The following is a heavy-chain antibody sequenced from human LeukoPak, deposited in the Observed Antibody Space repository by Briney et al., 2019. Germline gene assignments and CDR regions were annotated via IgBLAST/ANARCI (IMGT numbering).Heavy chain of an antibody. CDR2: IRYDGSNK. V-gene: IGHV3-30*02. J-gene: IGHJ4*02. CDR3: AKDYLYYGSGSYYDY. Sequence: GGSLRLSCAASGFTFSSYGMHWVRQAPGKGLEWVAFIRYDGSNKYYADSVKGRFTISRDNSKNTLYLQMKSLRAEDTAVYYCAKDYLYYGSGSYYDYWGQGTLVTVSS. CDR1: GFTFSSYG. D-gene: IGHD3-10*01.